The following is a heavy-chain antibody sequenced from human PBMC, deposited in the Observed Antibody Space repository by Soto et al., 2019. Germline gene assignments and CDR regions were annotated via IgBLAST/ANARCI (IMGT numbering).Heavy chain of an antibody. CDR2: IYYSGST. J-gene: IGHJ4*02. CDR3: ARGYYYDSSGYWSPFFDY. Sequence: PSETLSLTCTVSGGSISSGDYYWSWIRQPPGKGLEWIGYIYYSGSTYYNPSLKSRVTISVDTSKNQFSLKLSSVTAADTAVYYCARGYYYDSSGYWSPFFDYWGQGTLVTVSS. D-gene: IGHD3-22*01. CDR1: GGSISSGDYY. V-gene: IGHV4-30-4*01.